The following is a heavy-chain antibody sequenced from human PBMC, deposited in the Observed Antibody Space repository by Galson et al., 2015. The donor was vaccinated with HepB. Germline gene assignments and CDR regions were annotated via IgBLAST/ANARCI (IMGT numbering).Heavy chain of an antibody. Sequence: SLRLSCAASGFTFRSYGMHWVRQAPGKGLEWVAVTWNDGSTEYYADSVKGRFTISRDNSKSTLSLQMNRLRLEDTAVYYCVRRGVDSNGWPDYYMDVWGRGTTVTVSS. D-gene: IGHD6-19*01. CDR1: GFTFRSYG. CDR2: TWNDGSTE. CDR3: VRRGVDSNGWPDYYMDV. J-gene: IGHJ6*03. V-gene: IGHV3-33*01.